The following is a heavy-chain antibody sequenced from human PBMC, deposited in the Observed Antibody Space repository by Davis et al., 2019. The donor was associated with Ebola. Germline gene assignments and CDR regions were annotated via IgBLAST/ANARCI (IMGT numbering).Heavy chain of an antibody. V-gene: IGHV2-5*02. J-gene: IGHJ6*02. Sequence: SGPTLVKPTQTLTLTCTFSGFSLSTTGVGVGWIRQPPGKALEWLALIYWDDDKRYSPSLKNRLTITKDTSKNRVVLTMTNMDPVDTATYYCVRRIVLVPAAKRNYYGMDVWGQGTTVTVSS. CDR2: IYWDDDK. D-gene: IGHD2-2*01. CDR3: VRRIVLVPAAKRNYYGMDV. CDR1: GFSLSTTGVG.